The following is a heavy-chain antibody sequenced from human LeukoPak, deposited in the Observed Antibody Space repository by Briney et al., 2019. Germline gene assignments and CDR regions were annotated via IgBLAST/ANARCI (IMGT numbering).Heavy chain of an antibody. CDR1: GFSFSSNS. J-gene: IGHJ4*02. CDR3: ARGWGSD. Sequence: GGSLRLSCAASGFSFSSNSMNWVRQAPGKGLEWVAYIKQDGSEKHHVDSVTGRFAISRDNAKSSLHLQMNNLRVEDTAIYYRARGWGSDWGQGTLVAVSS. D-gene: IGHD3-16*01. V-gene: IGHV3-7*03. CDR2: IKQDGSEK.